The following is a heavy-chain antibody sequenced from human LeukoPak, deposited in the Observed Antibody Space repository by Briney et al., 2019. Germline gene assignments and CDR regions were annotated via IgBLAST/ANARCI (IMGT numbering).Heavy chain of an antibody. D-gene: IGHD3-22*01. CDR2: LYYTGDT. CDR3: ARGGNYFESSDCYGDALDV. Sequence: SETLSLTCTVSGGSIGNYYWSWIRQTPGKGLEWLGHLYYTGDTNYNPSLKSRVSMSGATSKNQFSLRLSSVTAADTAVYYCARGGNYFESSDCYGDALDVWGQGTMVTVSS. V-gene: IGHV4-59*01. CDR1: GGSIGNYY. J-gene: IGHJ3*01.